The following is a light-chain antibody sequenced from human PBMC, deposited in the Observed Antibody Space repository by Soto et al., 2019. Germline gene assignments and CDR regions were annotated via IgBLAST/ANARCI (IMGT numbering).Light chain of an antibody. CDR3: QQYNRDSMT. CDR2: KAS. CDR1: PSIISW. Sequence: DIQMTQSPSTLYASVGDRVTITCRASPSIISWLAWYQQKPGRAPKLLIYKASSLESGVPSRFSGSGSGTEFTRTISSLHPDDFATYYCQQYNRDSMTLGQGTKLEIK. V-gene: IGKV1-5*03. J-gene: IGKJ2*01.